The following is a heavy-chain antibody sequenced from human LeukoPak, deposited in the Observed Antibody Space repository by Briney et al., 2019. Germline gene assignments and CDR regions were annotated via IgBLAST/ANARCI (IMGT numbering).Heavy chain of an antibody. J-gene: IGHJ4*02. V-gene: IGHV4-31*03. CDR3: ARVGSGSYTPFFDY. Sequence: PSETLSLICTVSGGSISSGGYYWSWIRQHPGKGLEWIGYIYYSGSTYYNPSLKSRVTISVDTSKNQFSLKLSSVTAADTAVYYCARVGSGSYTPFFDYWGQGTLVTVSS. D-gene: IGHD3-10*01. CDR1: GGSISSGGYY. CDR2: IYYSGST.